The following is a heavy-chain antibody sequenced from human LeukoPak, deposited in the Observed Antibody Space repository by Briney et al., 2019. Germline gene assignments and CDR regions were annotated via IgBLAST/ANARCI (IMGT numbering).Heavy chain of an antibody. Sequence: SVKVSCKASGGTFSSYAISWVRQAPGQGLEWMGGIIPIFGTANYAQKFQGRVTITADESTSTAYMELSSLRSEDMAVYYCARRPDSGSYYVDFWGQGTLVTVSS. CDR1: GGTFSSYA. D-gene: IGHD1-26*01. V-gene: IGHV1-69*13. CDR3: ARRPDSGSYYVDF. CDR2: IIPIFGTA. J-gene: IGHJ4*02.